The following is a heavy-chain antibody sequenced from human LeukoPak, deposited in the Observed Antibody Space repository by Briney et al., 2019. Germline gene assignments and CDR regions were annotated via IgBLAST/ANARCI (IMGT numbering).Heavy chain of an antibody. CDR2: MHDSGST. D-gene: IGHD3-10*01. Sequence: SETLSLTCTVSGGSISSHYWSWIRQPPGKGMEWIGYMHDSGSTNLNPSLKSRVTISVDTSKNQFSLKLTSVTAADTAVYYCAKFVPGRWFDPWGQGTLVTVSS. CDR1: GGSISSHY. CDR3: AKFVPGRWFDP. J-gene: IGHJ5*02. V-gene: IGHV4-59*11.